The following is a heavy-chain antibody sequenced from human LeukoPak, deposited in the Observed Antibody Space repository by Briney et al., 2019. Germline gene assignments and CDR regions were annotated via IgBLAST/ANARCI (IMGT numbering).Heavy chain of an antibody. V-gene: IGHV1-18*01. CDR2: ISAYNGNT. Sequence: ASVKVSCKASGYTFTSYGISWVRQAPGQGLEWMGWISAYNGNTNYAQKLQGRVTMTTDTSTSTAYMELRSLRSDDTAVYYCAREHSSGWYWGPVDPWGQGTLVTVSS. D-gene: IGHD6-19*01. CDR1: GYTFTSYG. J-gene: IGHJ5*02. CDR3: AREHSSGWYWGPVDP.